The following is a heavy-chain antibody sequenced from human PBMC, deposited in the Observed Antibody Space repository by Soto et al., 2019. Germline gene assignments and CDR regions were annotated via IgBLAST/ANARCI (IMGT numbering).Heavy chain of an antibody. J-gene: IGHJ6*02. CDR1: GYTFTSYG. D-gene: IGHD4-17*01. Sequence: QVQLVQSGAEVKKPGASVKVSCKASGYTFTSYGISWVRQAPGQGLEWMGWISAYNGNTNYAQKLQGRVTMTTDTTTRPGHREVRSPRTYDSGGDFCARVKCRPPFHYGVGMDRWGQGTAVNV. CDR3: ARVKCRPPFHYGVGMDR. CDR2: ISAYNGNT. V-gene: IGHV1-18*01.